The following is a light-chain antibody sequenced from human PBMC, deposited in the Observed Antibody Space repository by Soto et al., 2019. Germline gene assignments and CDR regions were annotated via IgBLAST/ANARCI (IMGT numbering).Light chain of an antibody. CDR1: QSVSSSY. CDR2: GAP. J-gene: IGKJ2*01. Sequence: EIVLTQSPGTLSLSPGERVTLSCRASQSVSSSYLAWYQQKPGQAPRLLIYGAPSRATGIPDRFSGSGSGTDFTLTISTLEPEDFAVYFCQQYGGSPQTFGQGTKLEIK. CDR3: QQYGGSPQT. V-gene: IGKV3-20*01.